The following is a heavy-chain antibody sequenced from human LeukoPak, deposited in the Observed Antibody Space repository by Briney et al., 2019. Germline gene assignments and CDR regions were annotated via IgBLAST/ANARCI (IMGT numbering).Heavy chain of an antibody. CDR2: FYTSGST. CDR1: GGSFSGYY. J-gene: IGHJ6*03. Sequence: PSETLSLTCAVYGGSFSGYYWSWIRQPAGKGLEWIGRFYTSGSTNYNPSLKSRVTMSVDTSKNQFSLKLSSVTAADTAVYYCARSVPAAMSDYYYYYMDVWGKGTTVTISS. V-gene: IGHV4-59*10. D-gene: IGHD2-2*01. CDR3: ARSVPAAMSDYYYYYMDV.